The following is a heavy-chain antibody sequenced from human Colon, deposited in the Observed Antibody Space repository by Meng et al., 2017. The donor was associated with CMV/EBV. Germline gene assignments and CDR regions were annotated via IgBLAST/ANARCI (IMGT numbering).Heavy chain of an antibody. Sequence: AAGSICSSAYVHWVRQAPGQGLEGVGMVSHTGEHPKYAQKFKGRVTMTRDTSTSTFYMELSSLVSEDTAVYYCARMFAASSGWFDPWGQGTLVTVSS. V-gene: IGHV1-46*01. CDR2: VSHTGEHP. D-gene: IGHD6-6*01. CDR3: ARMFAASSGWFDP. CDR1: GSICSSAY. J-gene: IGHJ5*02.